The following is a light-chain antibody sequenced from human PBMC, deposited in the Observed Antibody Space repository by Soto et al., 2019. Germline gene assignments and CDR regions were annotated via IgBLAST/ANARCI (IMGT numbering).Light chain of an antibody. CDR1: NIGSKS. CDR3: QVWHSSDGHKVV. J-gene: IGLJ2*01. Sequence: SYVLTQAPSVSLAPGKTATITCGGNNIGSKSVHWYQQRPGQAPVLVIKNDSDRPSGIPERFSGSNSGNTATLTISRVEAGDEADYYCQVWHSSDGHKVVFGGGTKLTVL. V-gene: IGLV3-21*04. CDR2: NDS.